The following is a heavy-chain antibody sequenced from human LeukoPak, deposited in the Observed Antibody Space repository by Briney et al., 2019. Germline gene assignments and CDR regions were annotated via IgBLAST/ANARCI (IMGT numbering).Heavy chain of an antibody. CDR2: IYYSGGT. D-gene: IGHD4-17*01. CDR1: GGSISSYY. CDR3: ARVMTTVTTFKTYSYGMDV. J-gene: IGHJ6*02. Sequence: SETLSLTCTVSGGSISSYYWSWIRQPPGKGLEWIGYIYYSGGTTYSPSLQSRVTMSVDTSKNQFSLKLRSVAAADTAVYYCARVMTTVTTFKTYSYGMDVWGQGTTVTVSS. V-gene: IGHV4-59*01.